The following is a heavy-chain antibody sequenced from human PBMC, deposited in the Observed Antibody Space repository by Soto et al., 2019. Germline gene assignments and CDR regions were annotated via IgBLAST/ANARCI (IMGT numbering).Heavy chain of an antibody. J-gene: IGHJ4*02. CDR1: GASIRSGGFY. CDR2: IYYTGST. D-gene: IGHD2-15*01. CDR3: ASFWGGSCSGGSCFGEADY. Sequence: QVQLQESGPGRVQPSQTLSLTCSVSGASIRSGGFYWSWIRQHPGKGLEWIGHIYYTGSTFYNPSLKSRXTXSXDPXTNQLALSLTAVTAADTAVYYCASFWGGSCSGGSCFGEADYWGQGTLVTVSA. V-gene: IGHV4-31*03.